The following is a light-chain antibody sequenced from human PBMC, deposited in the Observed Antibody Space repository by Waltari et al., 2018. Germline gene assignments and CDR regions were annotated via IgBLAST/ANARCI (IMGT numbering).Light chain of an antibody. Sequence: EIVVTQSPATLSVSPGASAPLSCRASQSVSRNLAWYQQKPGQAPRLLIFGASTRATGIPDRFSGNGSGTDFTLTISSLQSEDFAVYYCQQYDNWPPYTFGQGTKLEIK. CDR3: QQYDNWPPYT. J-gene: IGKJ2*01. V-gene: IGKV3-15*01. CDR2: GAS. CDR1: QSVSRN.